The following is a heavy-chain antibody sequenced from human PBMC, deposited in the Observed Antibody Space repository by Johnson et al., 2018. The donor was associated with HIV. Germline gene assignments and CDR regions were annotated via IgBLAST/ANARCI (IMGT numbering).Heavy chain of an antibody. Sequence: VQLVESGGGLVQPGGSLRLSCAVSGFTFTNYWMHWVRQAPGKGLVWVSRVNNDGGDTIYADSVKGRFTISRDNAKNTLFLQMNSLRAEDTAMYFCAKEAYSSDAFDIWGQVTMVTVSS. CDR3: AKEAYSSDAFDI. J-gene: IGHJ3*02. V-gene: IGHV3-74*01. D-gene: IGHD2-21*01. CDR1: GFTFTNYW. CDR2: VNNDGGDT.